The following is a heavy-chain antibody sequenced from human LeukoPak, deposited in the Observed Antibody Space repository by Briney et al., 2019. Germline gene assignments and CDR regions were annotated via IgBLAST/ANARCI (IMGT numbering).Heavy chain of an antibody. D-gene: IGHD5-24*01. Sequence: GGSLRPSCAASGFTVSSYGMHWARQAPGRGRGWVADMWIDGSNKYYADSVKGRFTISRDNSKHTLYLQMTSLRAEDTGVFDYAKDGFRDGYNYDAFDIWAQGTMVSVSS. CDR2: MWIDGSNK. V-gene: IGHV3-33*06. CDR1: GFTVSSYG. J-gene: IGHJ3*02. CDR3: AKDGFRDGYNYDAFDI.